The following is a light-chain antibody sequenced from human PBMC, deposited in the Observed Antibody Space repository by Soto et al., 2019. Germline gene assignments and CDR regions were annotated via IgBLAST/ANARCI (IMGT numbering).Light chain of an antibody. V-gene: IGKV3-15*01. CDR3: QQYNNWPPT. J-gene: IGKJ1*01. Sequence: EILMTQSPATLSVSPGERATLSCRASQSVSSNLAWYQQKPGQAPRLLIYGASTRATGIPARFSGSGSGTEFPLTISSRPSEDFEVYYCQQYNNWPPTFGQGTKVEIK. CDR2: GAS. CDR1: QSVSSN.